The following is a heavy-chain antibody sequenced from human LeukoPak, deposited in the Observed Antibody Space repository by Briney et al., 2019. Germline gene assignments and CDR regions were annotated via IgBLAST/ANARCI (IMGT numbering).Heavy chain of an antibody. J-gene: IGHJ4*02. CDR2: ISSSSNYI. D-gene: IGHD3/OR15-3a*01. CDR1: GFTFSNYA. Sequence: GGSLRLSCAASGFTFSNYAMSWVRQAPGKGLEWVSSISSSSNYIYYADSVKGRFTISRDNAKNSLFLQMSSLRVEDTAVYYCARGRTYFDYWGQGTLVTVSS. CDR3: ARGRTYFDY. V-gene: IGHV3-21*01.